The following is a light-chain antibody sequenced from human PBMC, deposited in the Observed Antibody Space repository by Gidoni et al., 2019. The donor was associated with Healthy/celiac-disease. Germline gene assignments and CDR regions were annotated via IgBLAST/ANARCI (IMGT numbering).Light chain of an antibody. CDR3: QQYNSYPLT. J-gene: IGKJ4*01. CDR1: QGSSND. CDR2: AAS. Sequence: DIQMTKSPSSLSASVGDRVTITCRASQGSSNDYAWFQQKPGKAPKSLISAASSLQSGVPSKFSGSGSGTDFTLTILSLQPEDFATYYCQQYNSYPLTFGGGTKVEIK. V-gene: IGKV1-16*02.